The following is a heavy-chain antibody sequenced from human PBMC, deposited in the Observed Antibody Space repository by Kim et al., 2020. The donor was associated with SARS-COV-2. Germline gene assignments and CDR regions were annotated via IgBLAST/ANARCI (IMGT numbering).Heavy chain of an antibody. J-gene: IGHJ4*02. CDR2: ISSSSSYT. Sequence: GGSLRLSCAASGFTFSDYYMSWIRQAPGKGLEWVSYISSSSSYTNYADSVKGRFTISRDNAKNSLYLQMNSLRAEDTAVYYCARTAYDYGDYAYFDYWGQGTLVTVSS. CDR3: ARTAYDYGDYAYFDY. D-gene: IGHD4-17*01. V-gene: IGHV3-11*03. CDR1: GFTFSDYY.